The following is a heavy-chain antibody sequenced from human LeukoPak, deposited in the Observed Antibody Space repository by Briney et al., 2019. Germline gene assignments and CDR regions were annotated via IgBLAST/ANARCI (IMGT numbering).Heavy chain of an antibody. J-gene: IGHJ4*02. V-gene: IGHV4-59*01. D-gene: IGHD6-19*01. CDR1: GGSISSYY. Sequence: SETLSLTCTVSGGSISSYYWSWIRQPPGKGLEWIGYIYYSGSTYYNPSLKSRVTISVDTSKNQFSLKLGSVTAADTAVYYCAREIAVAGLDYWGQGTLVTVSS. CDR3: AREIAVAGLDY. CDR2: IYYSGST.